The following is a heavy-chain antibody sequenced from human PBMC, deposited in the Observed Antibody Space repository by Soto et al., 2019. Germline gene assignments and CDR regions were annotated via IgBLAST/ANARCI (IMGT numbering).Heavy chain of an antibody. CDR3: ARARLRTPNGVDSFDV. CDR1: GSAFGAYY. D-gene: IGHD2-8*01. CDR2: INPHAGGA. Sequence: ASVKVSCKASGSAFGAYYIYWLRQAPGQGLEWMGSINPHAGGARYVQQFRDRLAISTDTPKETAYMELRSLTSDDTAIYYRARARLRTPNGVDSFDVWGQGTSVTVSS. V-gene: IGHV1-2*02. J-gene: IGHJ3*01.